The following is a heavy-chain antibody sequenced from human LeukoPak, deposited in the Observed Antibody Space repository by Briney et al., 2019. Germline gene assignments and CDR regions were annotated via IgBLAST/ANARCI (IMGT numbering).Heavy chain of an antibody. Sequence: ASVKVSCKASGYTFTGYYMHWVRQAPGQGLEWMGWINPNSGGTNYGQKFQGRVTMTRDTSISTAYMELSSVRSDDTAVYYCARGGFGTTSYWGQGTLVTVSS. V-gene: IGHV1-2*02. D-gene: IGHD1-7*01. J-gene: IGHJ4*02. CDR1: GYTFTGYY. CDR2: INPNSGGT. CDR3: ARGGFGTTSY.